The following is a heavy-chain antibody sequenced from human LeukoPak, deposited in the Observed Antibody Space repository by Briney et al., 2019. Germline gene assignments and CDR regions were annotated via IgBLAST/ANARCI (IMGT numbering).Heavy chain of an antibody. CDR2: IYYSGGT. CDR3: ARGDVDTGFDY. Sequence: SETLSLTCTVSGGSISSSSYYWGWIRQPPGKGLEWIGSIYYSGGTYYNPSLKSRVTISVDTSKNQFSLKLSSVTAADTAVYYCARGDVDTGFDYWGQGTLVTVSS. CDR1: GGSISSSSYY. J-gene: IGHJ4*02. V-gene: IGHV4-39*07. D-gene: IGHD5-18*01.